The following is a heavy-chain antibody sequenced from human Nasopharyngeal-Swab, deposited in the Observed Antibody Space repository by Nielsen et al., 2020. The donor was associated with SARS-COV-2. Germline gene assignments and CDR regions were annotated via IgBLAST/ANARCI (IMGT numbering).Heavy chain of an antibody. CDR3: ARDRGLEYYDY. V-gene: IGHV3-53*01. CDR2: IYSGGST. J-gene: IGHJ4*02. D-gene: IGHD1-1*01. Sequence: GGSLRLSCAASGFTFSSYWMSCVRQAPGKGLEWVSVIYSGGSTYYADSVKGRFTISRDNSKNKLYLQMNSLRAEDTAVYYCARDRGLEYYDYWGQGTLVTVSS. CDR1: GFTFSSYW.